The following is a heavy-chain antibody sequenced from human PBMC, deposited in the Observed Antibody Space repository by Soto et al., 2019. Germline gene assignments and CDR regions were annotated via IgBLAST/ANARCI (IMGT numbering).Heavy chain of an antibody. V-gene: IGHV1-8*01. CDR3: TKTTRTWYYDL. CDR2: MNPKSGNT. J-gene: IGHJ2*01. CDR1: GYTFSNYD. Sequence: VQLEQSGAEVKKPGASVKVSCKASGYTFSNYDIQWVRQATGQGLEWMGWMNPKSGNTGYAQAFKGRVTMTSDTSITTAYIEVNSLKSEDTAVYYSTKTTRTWYYDLWGRGTLVTVAS.